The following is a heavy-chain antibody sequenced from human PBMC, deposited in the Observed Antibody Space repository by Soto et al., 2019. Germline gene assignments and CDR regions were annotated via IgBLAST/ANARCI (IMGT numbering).Heavy chain of an antibody. Sequence: ASVKVSCKASGYTFTSYAMHWVRQAPGQRLEWMGWINAGNGNTKYSQKFQGRVTITRDTSASTAYMELSSLRSEDTAVYYCARDLIDCSGGSCYRYTDYWGQGTLVTVSS. CDR1: GYTFTSYA. CDR2: INAGNGNT. J-gene: IGHJ4*02. D-gene: IGHD2-15*01. CDR3: ARDLIDCSGGSCYRYTDY. V-gene: IGHV1-3*01.